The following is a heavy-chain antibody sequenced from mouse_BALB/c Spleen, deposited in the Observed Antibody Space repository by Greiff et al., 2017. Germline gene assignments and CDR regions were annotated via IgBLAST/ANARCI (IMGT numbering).Heavy chain of an antibody. J-gene: IGHJ3*01. V-gene: IGHV5-17*02. Sequence: EVHLVESGGGLVQPGGSRKLSCAASGFTFSSFGMHWVRQAPEKGLEWVAYISSGSSTIYYADTVKGRFTISRDNPKNTLFLQMTSLRSEDTAMYYCARGTGTGAYWGQGTLGTVSA. CDR3: ARGTGTGAY. CDR2: ISSGSSTI. D-gene: IGHD4-1*01. CDR1: GFTFSSFG.